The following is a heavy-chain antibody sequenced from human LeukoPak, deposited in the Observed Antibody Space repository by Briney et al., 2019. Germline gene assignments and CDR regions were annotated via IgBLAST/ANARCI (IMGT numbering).Heavy chain of an antibody. Sequence: GGSLRLSCAASGFTFSSYWMSWGRQAPGKGLEWVANIKQDGSEKYYVDSVKGRFTISRDNAKNSLYLQMNSLRAGDTAVYYCASIWLAGFDYWGQGTLVTVSS. CDR3: ASIWLAGFDY. J-gene: IGHJ4*02. D-gene: IGHD3-9*01. V-gene: IGHV3-7*01. CDR1: GFTFSSYW. CDR2: IKQDGSEK.